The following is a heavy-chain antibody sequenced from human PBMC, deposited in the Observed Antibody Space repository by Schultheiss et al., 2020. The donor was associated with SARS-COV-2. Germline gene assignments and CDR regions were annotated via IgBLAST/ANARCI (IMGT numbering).Heavy chain of an antibody. CDR1: GYTFNTFW. Sequence: GGSLRLSCKATGYTFNTFWIGWVRQMPGKGLEWMGIVYPGDSETRYNPSFQGQVTISADKSITTAYLQWGSLKASDTATYYCARHVLWVARRLDEGMDVWGQGTTVTAP. J-gene: IGHJ6*02. CDR3: ARHVLWVARRLDEGMDV. D-gene: IGHD3-16*01. CDR2: VYPGDSET. V-gene: IGHV5-51*01.